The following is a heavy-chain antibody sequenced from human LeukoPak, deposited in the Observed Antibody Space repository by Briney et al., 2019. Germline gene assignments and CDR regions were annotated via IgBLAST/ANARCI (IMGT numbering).Heavy chain of an antibody. J-gene: IGHJ4*02. CDR2: INPKSGGT. Sequence: ASVKVSCKASGYTFTDNHVHWVRQAPGQGLEWMGWINPKSGGTNYAQKFQDWVTMTRDTSISTVYMELSRLRSDDTAVYYCARGVAAVVDYFGYWGQGSQVTVSS. V-gene: IGHV1-2*04. CDR3: ARGVAAVVDYFGY. D-gene: IGHD6-13*01. CDR1: GYTFTDNH.